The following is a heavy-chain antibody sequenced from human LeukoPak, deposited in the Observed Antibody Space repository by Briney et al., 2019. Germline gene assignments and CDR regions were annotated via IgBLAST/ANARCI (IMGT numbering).Heavy chain of an antibody. D-gene: IGHD6-19*01. J-gene: IGHJ4*02. CDR3: ARDGGSGWSSAFFDF. V-gene: IGHV3-53*01. CDR2: IYSGGST. Sequence: QPGGSLRLSCAASGFTFSSYSMNWVRQAPGKGLEWVSVIYSGGSTDYADSVKGRFSISRDNSKNTLYLQMSSLRVEDTAVYYCARDGGSGWSSAFFDFWGQGTLVTVSS. CDR1: GFTFSSYS.